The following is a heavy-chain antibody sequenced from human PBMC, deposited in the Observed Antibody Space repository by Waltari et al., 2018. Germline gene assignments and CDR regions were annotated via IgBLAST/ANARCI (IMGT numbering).Heavy chain of an antibody. CDR3: ARAGLLGAFDV. D-gene: IGHD2-15*01. Sequence: EVQLVESGGGLVQPGGSLRRSRAASGVPLSASWLHWVRQSPGKGLMWVSRINNDGSSTVYADSVKGRFTISRDDAKNTVSLQMNNLSAEDTALYYCARAGLLGAFDVWGQGTMVTVSS. CDR2: INNDGSST. V-gene: IGHV3-74*03. J-gene: IGHJ3*01. CDR1: GVPLSASW.